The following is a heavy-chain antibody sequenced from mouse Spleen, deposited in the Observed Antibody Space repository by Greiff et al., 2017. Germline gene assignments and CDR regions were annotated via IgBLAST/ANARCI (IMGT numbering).Heavy chain of an antibody. CDR3: ARAAYDCYNFDD. CDR1: GYTFTSYW. J-gene: IGHJ2*01. CDR2: IYPGGVST. V-gene: IGHV1-55*01. Sequence: VQLQEPGAELVKPGASVKMSCKASGYTFTSYWIPWVKQRPGQGLEWIGDIYPGGVSTNYNEKFKSKATLTVDTSSSTAYMQLSSLTSEDSAVYYCARAAYDCYNFDDWGEGTTLTVSS. D-gene: IGHD2-3*01.